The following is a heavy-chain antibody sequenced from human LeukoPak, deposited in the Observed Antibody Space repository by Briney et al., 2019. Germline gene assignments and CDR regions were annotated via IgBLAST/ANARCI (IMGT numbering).Heavy chain of an antibody. CDR2: TYYRSKWYS. Sequence: SQTLSLTCAISGDSVSSNSATWNWIRQSPSRGLEWLGRTYYRSKWYSDYSVSVKSRISFNADTSKNQLSLQRSSVTPEDTALYYCARVKEAFSARDAFDIWGQGTMVTVSS. J-gene: IGHJ3*02. CDR1: GDSVSSNSAT. V-gene: IGHV6-1*01. CDR3: ARVKEAFSARDAFDI. D-gene: IGHD6-19*01.